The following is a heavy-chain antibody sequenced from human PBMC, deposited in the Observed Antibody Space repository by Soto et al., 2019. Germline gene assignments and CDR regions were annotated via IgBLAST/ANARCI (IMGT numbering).Heavy chain of an antibody. CDR1: GYTFTSYG. D-gene: IGHD1-26*01. Sequence: QVQLVQSGAEVKKPGASVKVSCKASGYTFTSYGISWVRQAPGQGLEWMGWISAYNGNTNYAQKLQGRVTMTTDTSTSTPYMEPRSLRSADAAVYYCARHSRGQWELPPYDYWGQGTLVTVSS. CDR2: ISAYNGNT. V-gene: IGHV1-18*01. CDR3: ARHSRGQWELPPYDY. J-gene: IGHJ4*02.